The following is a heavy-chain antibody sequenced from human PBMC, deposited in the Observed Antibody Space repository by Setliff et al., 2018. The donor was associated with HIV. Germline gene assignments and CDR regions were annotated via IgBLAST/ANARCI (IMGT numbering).Heavy chain of an antibody. V-gene: IGHV4-34*12. CDR1: GGSFSGYY. J-gene: IGHJ4*02. D-gene: IGHD6-19*01. CDR3: ARRSGWSLDY. Sequence: SETLSLTCAVSGGSFSGYYWSWIRQPPGKGLEWIGEIIHRGSTNYNPSLKSRVTISVDTSKNQFSLKLSSVTAADTAVYYCARRSGWSLDYWGQGTLVTVSS. CDR2: IIHRGST.